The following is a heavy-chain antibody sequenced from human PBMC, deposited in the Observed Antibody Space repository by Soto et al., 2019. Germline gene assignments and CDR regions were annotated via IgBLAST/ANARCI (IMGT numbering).Heavy chain of an antibody. J-gene: IGHJ6*02. CDR1: GGSFSGYY. CDR2: INHSRST. V-gene: IGHV4-34*01. D-gene: IGHD3-3*01. Sequence: SATLSLTCAVYGGSFSGYYWSWIRQPPGKGLEWIGEINHSRSTNYNPSLKSRVTISVDTSKNQFSLKLSSVTAADTAVYYCATGAGDYDFWSSILTDYYGMDVWGQGTTVT. CDR3: ATGAGDYDFWSSILTDYYGMDV.